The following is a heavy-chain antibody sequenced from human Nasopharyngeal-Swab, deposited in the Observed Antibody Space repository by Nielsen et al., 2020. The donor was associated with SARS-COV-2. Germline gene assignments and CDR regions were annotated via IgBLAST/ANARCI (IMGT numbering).Heavy chain of an antibody. J-gene: IGHJ4*02. CDR3: ARAKVVVVAASDY. D-gene: IGHD2-15*01. Sequence: VRQAPGKRLEWVSAISGSGGSTYYADSVKGRFTISRDNSKNTLYLQMNSLRAEDTAVYYCARAKVVVVAASDYWGQGTLVTVSS. CDR2: ISGSGGST. V-gene: IGHV3-23*01.